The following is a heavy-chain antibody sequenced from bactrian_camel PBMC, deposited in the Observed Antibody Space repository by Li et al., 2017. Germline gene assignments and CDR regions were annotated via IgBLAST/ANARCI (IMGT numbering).Heavy chain of an antibody. V-gene: IGHV3S66*01. CDR1: GYSAVTLC. Sequence: VQLVESGGGSVQAGGSLRLSCRFTTGYSAVTLCMGWFREAPGKDREGVAVLWICGAQTQYPDSVKGRFTITRDYDKDLVYLQMNDLKPEDTAMYYCAADQLYGGGCRDALTFAYRGQGTQVTVS. D-gene: IGHD6*01. CDR3: AADQLYGGGCRDALTFAY. J-gene: IGHJ4*01. CDR2: LWICGAQT.